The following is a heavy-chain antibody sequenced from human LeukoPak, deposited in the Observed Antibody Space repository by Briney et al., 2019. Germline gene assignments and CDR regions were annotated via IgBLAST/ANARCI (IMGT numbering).Heavy chain of an antibody. CDR3: ARAPGNDYYPYYYMDV. CDR2: IYYSGST. V-gene: IGHV4-59*01. J-gene: IGHJ6*03. D-gene: IGHD4/OR15-4a*01. Sequence: PSETLSLTCTVSGGSISSYYWSLIRQPPGKGLEWIGYIYYSGSTNYNPSLKSRVTISVDTSKNQFSLKVSSVTAADTAVYYCARAPGNDYYPYYYMDVWGKGTTVTVSS. CDR1: GGSISSYY.